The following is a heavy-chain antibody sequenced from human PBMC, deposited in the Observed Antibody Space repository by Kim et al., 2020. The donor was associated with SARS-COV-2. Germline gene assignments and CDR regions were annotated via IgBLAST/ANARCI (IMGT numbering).Heavy chain of an antibody. CDR2: TYYRSKWYN. J-gene: IGHJ6*02. CDR3: ARVGLSQQLVLNYYGMDV. Sequence: SQTLSLTCAISGDSVSSNSAAWNWIRQSPSRGLEWLGRTYYRSKWYNDYALSVKSRITINPDTTKNQFSLQLNSVTPEDTAVYYCARVGLSQQLVLNYYGMDVWGQGTTVTVSS. D-gene: IGHD6-13*01. V-gene: IGHV6-1*01. CDR1: GDSVSSNSAA.